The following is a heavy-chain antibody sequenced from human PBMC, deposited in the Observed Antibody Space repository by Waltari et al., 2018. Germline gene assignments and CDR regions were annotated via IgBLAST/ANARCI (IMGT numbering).Heavy chain of an antibody. J-gene: IGHJ4*02. CDR3: AKAPQVVNYGSWSDYYPGFGY. Sequence: EVHLLESGGGLVQPGGSLRLSCAASGFTFSSYALNWVRQAPGKGLEVVSAISGRATNMWSADSVKSRFSISRDNSKNTRYLQMNSLRAEDTAVYYCAKAPQVVNYGSWSDYYPGFGYWGQGTLVTVSS. D-gene: IGHD3-3*01. CDR1: GFTFSSYA. V-gene: IGHV3-23*01. CDR2: ISGRATNM.